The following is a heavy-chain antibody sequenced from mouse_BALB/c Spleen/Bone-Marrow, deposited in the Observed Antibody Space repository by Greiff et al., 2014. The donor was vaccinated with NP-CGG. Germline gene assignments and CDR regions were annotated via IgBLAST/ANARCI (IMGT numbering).Heavy chain of an antibody. V-gene: IGHV1S81*02. CDR3: SQGRRDALDY. J-gene: IGHJ4*01. Sequence: VQLQQSGAELVKPGASVKLSCKASGYTFTSYYMYWVKQRPGQGLEWFGEINPSNGGTNFNEKFKNKATLTVDKSSSTAYMQLSGLTSEDSAVCYCSQGRRDALDYWGQGTSVTVSS. CDR2: INPSNGGT. CDR1: GYTFTSYY.